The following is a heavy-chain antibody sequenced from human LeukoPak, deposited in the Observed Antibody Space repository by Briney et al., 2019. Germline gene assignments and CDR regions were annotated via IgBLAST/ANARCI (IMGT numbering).Heavy chain of an antibody. CDR1: GFTFSSYA. J-gene: IGHJ3*02. D-gene: IGHD3-22*01. CDR3: ARNSSGFKLGAAFDI. Sequence: PGGYLRLSCAASGFTFSSYAMTWVRQAPGKGLEWISAINGGADSTSYADSVKGRFTISRDNSKNTLYLQMNSLRAEDTAVYYCARNSSGFKLGAAFDIWGQGTLVTVSS. V-gene: IGHV3-23*01. CDR2: INGGADST.